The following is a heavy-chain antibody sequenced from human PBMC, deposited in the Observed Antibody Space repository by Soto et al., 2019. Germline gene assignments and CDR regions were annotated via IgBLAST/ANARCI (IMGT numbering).Heavy chain of an antibody. D-gene: IGHD4-17*01. Sequence: GSGPTLVNPTQTLTLTCTFSGFSLSTSGMCVSWIRQPRGKALEWLALIDWDDDKYYSTSLKTRLTISKDTSINQVVLTMTNMDPVDTATYYCARSPYGDYVGGYFDYWGQGTLVTVSS. CDR2: IDWDDDK. CDR3: ARSPYGDYVGGYFDY. V-gene: IGHV2-70*01. CDR1: GFSLSTSGMC. J-gene: IGHJ4*02.